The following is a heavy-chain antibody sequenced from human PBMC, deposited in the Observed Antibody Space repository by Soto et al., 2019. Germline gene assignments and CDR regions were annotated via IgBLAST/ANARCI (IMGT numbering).Heavy chain of an antibody. CDR1: GFTFSSYA. J-gene: IGHJ4*02. CDR2: ISGSGGST. Sequence: EVQLLESGGGLVQPGGSLRLSCAASGFTFSSYAMSWVRQAPGKWLEWVSAISGSGGSTYYADSVKGRFTISRDNSKNTLYLQMNSLRAEDTAVYYCAKDFFGLQSTFDYWGQGTLVTVSS. D-gene: IGHD3-16*01. V-gene: IGHV3-23*01. CDR3: AKDFFGLQSTFDY.